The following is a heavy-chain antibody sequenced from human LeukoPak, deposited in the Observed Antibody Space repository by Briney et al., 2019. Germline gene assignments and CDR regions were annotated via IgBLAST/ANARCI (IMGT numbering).Heavy chain of an antibody. D-gene: IGHD3-16*01. CDR1: GGSISSYY. CDR2: IYSGGTT. V-gene: IGHV4-4*07. CDR3: ARGPSGGSGHGY. Sequence: SETLSLTCTVSGGSISSYYWSWIRQPAGKGLEWIGRIYSGGTTKYNPSLRSRVTMSVDTSKNQFSLNLNSVTAADTAVYYCARGPSGGSGHGYWGQGTLVTVSS. J-gene: IGHJ4*02.